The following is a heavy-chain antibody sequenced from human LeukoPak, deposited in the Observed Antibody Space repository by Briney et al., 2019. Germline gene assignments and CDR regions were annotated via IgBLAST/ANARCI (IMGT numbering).Heavy chain of an antibody. CDR1: GLTFSTYE. D-gene: IGHD3-9*01. J-gene: IGHJ4*02. V-gene: IGHV3-48*03. CDR3: AISRDWSTGIYFDH. Sequence: GGSLRLSCVASGLTFSTYEMNWVRQAPGRGGEWRSYIGRGGSSIYYGDSVKGRFTISRDNAKNSLYLQMDSLRAEDTAIYYCAISRDWSTGIYFDHWGQGTLVTVSS. CDR2: IGRGGSSI.